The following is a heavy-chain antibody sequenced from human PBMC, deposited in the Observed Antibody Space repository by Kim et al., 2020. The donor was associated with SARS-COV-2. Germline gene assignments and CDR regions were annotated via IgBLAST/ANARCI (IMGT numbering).Heavy chain of an antibody. J-gene: IGHJ4*02. CDR2: MNTKSGNS. D-gene: IGHD3-9*01. CDR1: GYTFTSDD. Sequence: ASVKVSCKASGYTFTSDDINWVRQATGQGPEWMGWMNTKSGNSGFARKFQGRVTMTRDTSISTAYLELVSLTFEDTDVYYCARGGHYDSAGYFFVLDYWGQETLVTVAS. CDR3: ARGGHYDSAGYFFVLDY. V-gene: IGHV1-8*01.